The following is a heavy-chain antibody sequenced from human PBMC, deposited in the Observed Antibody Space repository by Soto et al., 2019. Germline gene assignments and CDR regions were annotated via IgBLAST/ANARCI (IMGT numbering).Heavy chain of an antibody. CDR2: IIPIFGTA. CDR3: ARDQFSSSSWYYYGMDV. Sequence: QVQLVQSGAEVKKPGSSVKVSCKASGGTFSSYAISWVRQAPGQGLEWMGGIIPIFGTANYAQKFQGRVTITADKSTSTAYMEVSSLRSEDTAVYYCARDQFSSSSWYYYGMDVWGQGTTVTVSS. D-gene: IGHD6-13*01. J-gene: IGHJ6*02. V-gene: IGHV1-69*06. CDR1: GGTFSSYA.